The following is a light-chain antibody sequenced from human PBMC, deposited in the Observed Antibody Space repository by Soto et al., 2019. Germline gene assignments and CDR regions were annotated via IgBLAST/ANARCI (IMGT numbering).Light chain of an antibody. J-gene: IGLJ3*02. CDR1: TSNIGTNS. CDR2: SNN. Sequence: QSVLTQPPSASGTPGQRVTISCSGSTSNIGTNSMNWYQQLPGTAPKLLIHSNNQRPSGVPDRFSGSKSGTSASLAISGLQSEDEADYYCAAWDGSLNGWMFGGGTKLTVL. V-gene: IGLV1-44*01. CDR3: AAWDGSLNGWM.